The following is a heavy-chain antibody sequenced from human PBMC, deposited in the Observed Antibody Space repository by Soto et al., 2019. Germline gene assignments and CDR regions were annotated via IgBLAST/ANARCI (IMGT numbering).Heavy chain of an antibody. CDR3: ARDPTDIVLIPAALGV. V-gene: IGHV1-69*12. D-gene: IGHD2-2*01. CDR1: GGTFSSDA. CDR2: IIPMFGTG. J-gene: IGHJ4*02. Sequence: QVQLVQSGAEVKKPGSSVKVSCKASGGTFSSDAISWVRQAPGQGLEWMGGIIPMFGTGNHAQKFQGRVTISADELTSTAFMELSSLRSEDTAVYYCARDPTDIVLIPAALGVWGQGTLVTVSS.